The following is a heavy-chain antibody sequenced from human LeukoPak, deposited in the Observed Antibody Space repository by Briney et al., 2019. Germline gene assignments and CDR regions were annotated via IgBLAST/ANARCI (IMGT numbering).Heavy chain of an antibody. V-gene: IGHV1-69*05. CDR2: IIPMFGTA. CDR1: GGTFSTYA. CDR3: ARVSDRVMVWGYFFDY. J-gene: IGHJ4*02. Sequence: ASVKVSCKASGGTFSTYAISWVRQAPGQGLEWMGGIIPMFGTANYAQKFQGRVTITTDESTSTAYMELSSLRSEDTAVYYCARVSDRVMVWGYFFDYWGQGTLVIVSA. D-gene: IGHD5-18*01.